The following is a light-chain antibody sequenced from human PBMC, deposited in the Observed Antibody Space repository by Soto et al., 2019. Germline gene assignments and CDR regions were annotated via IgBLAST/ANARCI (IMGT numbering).Light chain of an antibody. CDR2: GAS. CDR3: QQSNNWPRT. CDR1: QTVSSS. J-gene: IGKJ1*01. Sequence: EIVMTQSPATLSVSPGERATLSCSASQTVSSSSLAWYQQKPGQAPRLLIFGASTRATGVPARFSGSGSGTEFTLTISSLQSEDFAVYYCQQSNNWPRTFGQGTKVDI. V-gene: IGKV3-15*01.